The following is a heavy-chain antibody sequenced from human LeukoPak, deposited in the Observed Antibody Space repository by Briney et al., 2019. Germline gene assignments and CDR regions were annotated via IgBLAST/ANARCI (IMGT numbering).Heavy chain of an antibody. D-gene: IGHD3-10*01. J-gene: IGHJ5*02. V-gene: IGHV5-51*01. CDR3: ARQAPTMVRGAANWFDP. CDR2: IYPGDSDT. Sequence: GEALMILCWAAADSSISTSTVCWRQMPRKGLEGMGIIYPGDSDTRYSPSFQGQVTISADKSISTAYLQWSSLKASDAAMYYCARQAPTMVRGAANWFDPWGQGTLVTVSS. CDR1: ADSSISTS.